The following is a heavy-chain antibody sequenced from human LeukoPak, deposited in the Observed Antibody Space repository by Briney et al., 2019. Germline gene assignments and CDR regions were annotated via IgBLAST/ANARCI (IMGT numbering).Heavy chain of an antibody. D-gene: IGHD6-13*01. Sequence: GGSLRLSCAASGFTFSSYAMSWVRQAPGKGLEWVSAISGSGGSTYYADSVKGRFTTSRDNSKNTLYLQMNSLRAEDTAVYYCAKGSVQYSSSWYYFDYWGQGTLVTVSS. V-gene: IGHV3-23*01. CDR2: ISGSGGST. CDR1: GFTFSSYA. CDR3: AKGSVQYSSSWYYFDY. J-gene: IGHJ4*02.